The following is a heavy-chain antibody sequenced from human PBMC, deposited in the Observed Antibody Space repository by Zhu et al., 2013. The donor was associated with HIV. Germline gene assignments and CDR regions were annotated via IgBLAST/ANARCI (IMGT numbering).Heavy chain of an antibody. CDR2: ISPYNGNT. V-gene: IGHV1-18*01. Sequence: QVQLVQSGAEVKKPGASVKVSCKTSGYNFTSYGISWVRQAPGQGLEWMGWISPYNGNTKYAQKLQVRVTMTTDTSSSTAYMELRSLRSDDTAVYYCARESYGYYYAYFQHWGQGTLVTVSS. D-gene: IGHD3-22*01. CDR3: ARESYGYYYAYFQH. CDR1: GYNFTSYG. J-gene: IGHJ1*01.